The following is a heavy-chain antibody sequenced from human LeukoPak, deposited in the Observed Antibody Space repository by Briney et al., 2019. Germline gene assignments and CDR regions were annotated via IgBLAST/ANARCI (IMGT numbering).Heavy chain of an antibody. D-gene: IGHD1-26*01. Sequence: GGSLRLSCAASGFTFSYYWMTWVRQAPGKGLEWVANIKQDGSEKYYVDSVKGRFTISRDNAKNSLYLQMNSLRAEVTAVYYCARDPSGDSGSFPWGQGTLVTVSS. CDR3: ARDPSGDSGSFP. V-gene: IGHV3-7*04. J-gene: IGHJ5*02. CDR2: IKQDGSEK. CDR1: GFTFSYYW.